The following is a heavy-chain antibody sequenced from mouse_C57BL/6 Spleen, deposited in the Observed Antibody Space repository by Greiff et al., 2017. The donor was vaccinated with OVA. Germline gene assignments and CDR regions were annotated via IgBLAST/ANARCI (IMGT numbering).Heavy chain of an antibody. D-gene: IGHD3-2*01. J-gene: IGHJ2*01. CDR3: ARMGQLGDFDY. Sequence: QVQLQQSGAELVRPGASVKLSCKASGYTFTDYYINWVKQRPGQGLEWIARIYPGSGNPYYTEQFTGTAPLPAEKSSSTAYMQRSSLTSEDSAVYFSARMGQLGDFDYWGQGTTLTVSS. CDR1: GYTFTDYY. V-gene: IGHV1-76*01. CDR2: IYPGSGNP.